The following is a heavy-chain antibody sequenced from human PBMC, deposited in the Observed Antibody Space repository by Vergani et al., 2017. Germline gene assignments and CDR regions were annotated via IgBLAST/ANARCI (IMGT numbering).Heavy chain of an antibody. CDR3: APVVVPAAIG. V-gene: IGHV3-21*01. CDR1: GFTFSSYS. CDR2: ISSSSSYI. D-gene: IGHD2-2*02. Sequence: EVQLVESGGGLVKPGGSLRLSCAASGFTFSSYSMNWVRQAPGKGLEWVSSISSSSSYIYYADSVKGRFTISRDNAKNSLYLQMNSLRAEDTAVYYCAPVVVPAAIGWGQGTLVTVSP. J-gene: IGHJ4*02.